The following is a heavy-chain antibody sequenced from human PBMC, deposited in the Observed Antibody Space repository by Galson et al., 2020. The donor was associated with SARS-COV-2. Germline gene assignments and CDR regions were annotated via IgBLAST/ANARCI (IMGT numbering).Heavy chain of an antibody. D-gene: IGHD3-3*01. V-gene: IGHV4-34*01. Sequence: SQTLSLTCAVYGGSFSGYYWSWIRQPPGKGLEWIGEINHSGSTNYNPSLKSRVTISVDTSKNQFSLKLSSVTAADTAVYYCARGRVWSGYYFRWFDPWGQGTLVTVSS. CDR2: INHSGST. J-gene: IGHJ5*02. CDR3: ARGRVWSGYYFRWFDP. CDR1: GGSFSGYY.